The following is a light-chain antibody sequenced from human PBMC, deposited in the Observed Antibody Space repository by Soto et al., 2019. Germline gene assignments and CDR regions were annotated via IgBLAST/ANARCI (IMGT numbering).Light chain of an antibody. CDR3: ISYTTTSTVV. CDR1: SSDIGSYNY. V-gene: IGLV2-14*01. Sequence: QSALTQPASVSGSPRQSITISCTGTSSDIGSYNYVSWYQQHPGKAPKLMIYDVSTRPSGVSNRFSGSKSGNTASLTISGLQAEDEADYYCISYTTTSTVVFGGGTKLTVL. CDR2: DVS. J-gene: IGLJ3*02.